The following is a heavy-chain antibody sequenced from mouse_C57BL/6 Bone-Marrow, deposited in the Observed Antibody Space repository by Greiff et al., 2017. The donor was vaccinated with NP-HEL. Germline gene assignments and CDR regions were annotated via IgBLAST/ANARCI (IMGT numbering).Heavy chain of an antibody. CDR1: GYTFTSYG. CDR2: IYPRSGNT. CDR3: ASYYGSPYFDV. Sequence: QVQLQQSGAELARPGASVKLSCKASGYTFTSYGISWVKQRTGQGLEWIGEIYPRSGNTYYNEKFKGKATLTADKSSSTAYMELRSLTSEDSAVCFCASYYGSPYFDVWGTGTTVTVSS. J-gene: IGHJ1*03. V-gene: IGHV1-81*01. D-gene: IGHD1-1*01.